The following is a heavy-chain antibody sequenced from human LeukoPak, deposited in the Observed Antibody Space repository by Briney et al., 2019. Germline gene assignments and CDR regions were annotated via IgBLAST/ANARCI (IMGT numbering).Heavy chain of an antibody. J-gene: IGHJ4*02. Sequence: PGWSLTLSSAASGFTFSSYWMQWVRQAPRKGQVWVSRINSDGSSTSYADSVKGRFTISRDNAKNTLYLQMNSLRAEDTAVYYCARDYYYDSRQFDYWGQGTLVTVSS. CDR3: ARDYYYDSRQFDY. CDR2: INSDGSST. CDR1: GFTFSSYW. D-gene: IGHD3-22*01. V-gene: IGHV3-74*01.